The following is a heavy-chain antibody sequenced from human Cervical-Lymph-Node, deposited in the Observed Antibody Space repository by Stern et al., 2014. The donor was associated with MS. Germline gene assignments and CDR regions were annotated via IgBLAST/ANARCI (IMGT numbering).Heavy chain of an antibody. V-gene: IGHV3-30-3*02. CDR1: GFTFGSHA. D-gene: IGHD6-25*01. J-gene: IGHJ4*02. Sequence: MQLVESGGGVVQPGRSLRLSCAASGFTFGSHAMHWVRQAPGKGMDWEAIISYAGSSEHYAEYVKGRFTISRENYNKTRKLHMNSLRAEDTAMYYCAKPAAARYFDYWGQGTQVTVSS. CDR3: AKPAAARYFDY. CDR2: ISYAGSSE.